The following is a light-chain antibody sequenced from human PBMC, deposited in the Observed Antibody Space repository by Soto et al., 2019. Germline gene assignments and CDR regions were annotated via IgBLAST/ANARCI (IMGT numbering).Light chain of an antibody. CDR3: CSYARSSTWV. CDR1: SSDVGSYNL. V-gene: IGLV2-23*01. CDR2: EDS. Sequence: QSALTQPASVSGSPGQSITISCSGASSDVGSYNLVSWYQLHPGNAPNLIIYEDSKRPSGVSSRFSGSQSGNTASLTISGLQAEDEADYYCCSYARSSTWVFGGGTKLTVL. J-gene: IGLJ3*02.